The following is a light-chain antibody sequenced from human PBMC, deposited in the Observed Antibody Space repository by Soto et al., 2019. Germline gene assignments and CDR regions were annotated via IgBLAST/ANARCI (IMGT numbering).Light chain of an antibody. Sequence: QSVLTQPPAVSGAAGQRVTISCTGGRSNIGAGYDVHWYQQLPGPAPKLLIYGNSNRPSGVPDRFSGSKSGTSASLAITGLQAEDEADYYCQSCDSSLSGCVFGGGTKVTVL. CDR2: GNS. CDR3: QSCDSSLSGCV. V-gene: IGLV1-40*01. CDR1: RSNIGAGYD. J-gene: IGLJ3*02.